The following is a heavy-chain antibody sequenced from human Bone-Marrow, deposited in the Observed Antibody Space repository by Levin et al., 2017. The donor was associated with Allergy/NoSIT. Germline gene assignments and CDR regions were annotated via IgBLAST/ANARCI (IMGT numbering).Heavy chain of an antibody. J-gene: IGHJ2*01. CDR1: GGSFIGYY. Sequence: GSLRLSCDVSGGSFIGYYWNWIRQPPGKGLEWIGEINHSGTADYNPSLQSRVSISIDTSKNHFSLNLTSVTVADSAVYYCARVRSTYFDFWGRGTLVAVSS. CDR3: ARVRSTYFDF. CDR2: INHSGTA. V-gene: IGHV4-34*01.